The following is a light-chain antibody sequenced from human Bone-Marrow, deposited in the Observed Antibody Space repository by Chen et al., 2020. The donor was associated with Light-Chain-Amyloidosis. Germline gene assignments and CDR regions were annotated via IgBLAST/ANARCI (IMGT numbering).Light chain of an antibody. CDR2: RDT. CDR3: QSADSSGTYEVI. V-gene: IGLV3-25*03. J-gene: IGLJ2*01. Sequence: SYELTQPPSVSVSPGQTRRITCPGDDLTTKYAYWYQQKPGQAPVLVIHRDTERPSGISERFSGSSSGTTATLTISGVQAEDEADYHCQSADSSGTYEVIFGGGTKLTVL. CDR1: DLTTKY.